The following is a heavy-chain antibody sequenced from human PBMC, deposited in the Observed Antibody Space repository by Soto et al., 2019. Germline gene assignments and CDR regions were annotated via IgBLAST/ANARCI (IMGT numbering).Heavy chain of an antibody. J-gene: IGHJ4*02. Sequence: QVQLVESGGVVVQPGRSLRLACTASGFIFSQYVMHWVRQAPGKGLEWVAIISYAATNQYYADSVRGRFTISRDNSNNTVYLQMIRLSAEETAVSDCAREGVGPYDFWSGYYVHWGPGNLVHVSS. CDR1: GFIFSQYV. CDR3: AREGVGPYDFWSGYYVH. CDR2: ISYAATNQ. D-gene: IGHD3-3*01. V-gene: IGHV3-30-3*01.